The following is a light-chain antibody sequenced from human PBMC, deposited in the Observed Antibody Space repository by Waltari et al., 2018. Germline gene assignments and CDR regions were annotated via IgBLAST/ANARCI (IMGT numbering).Light chain of an antibody. J-gene: IGKJ1*01. CDR3: QQYQNWPRT. V-gene: IGKV3-15*01. CDR2: GAS. Sequence: EIVMTQSPATLSVSPGERATLSCRANQTVRSNLAGCQQKPGQAPRPLIYGASTRATGIPARFSASGSGTEFTLTISALQSEDFAVYYCQQYQNWPRTFGQGTKVEIK. CDR1: QTVRSN.